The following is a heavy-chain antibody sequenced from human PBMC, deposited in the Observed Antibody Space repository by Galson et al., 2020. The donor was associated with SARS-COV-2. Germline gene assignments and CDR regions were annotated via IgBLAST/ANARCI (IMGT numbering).Heavy chain of an antibody. V-gene: IGHV3-30*18. Sequence: VKIGESLKISCAASGFTFINNAMHWVRQAPGKGLEWVAVISYDGSTKYYADSVKGRFTISRDNSKNTLYLQMNSLRAEDTSLYYCAKWGSGGTVTTYIGREGLAYWGQGTLVTVSS. J-gene: IGHJ4*02. CDR1: GFTFINNA. CDR2: ISYDGSTK. CDR3: AKWGSGGTVTTYIGREGLAY. D-gene: IGHD4-17*01.